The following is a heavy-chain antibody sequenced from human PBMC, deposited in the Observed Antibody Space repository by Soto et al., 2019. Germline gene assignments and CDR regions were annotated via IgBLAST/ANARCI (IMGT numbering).Heavy chain of an antibody. Sequence: SETLSLSCAVYGWSFSGDHWSWIRQPPGKGLEWIGEINHSGSTNYNPSLKSRVTISVDTSKNQFSLKLSPVTAADTAVYYCARVMTGPVAFDIWGQGTMVTVSS. CDR3: ARVMTGPVAFDI. V-gene: IGHV4-34*01. J-gene: IGHJ3*02. CDR2: INHSGST. D-gene: IGHD3-9*01. CDR1: GWSFSGDH.